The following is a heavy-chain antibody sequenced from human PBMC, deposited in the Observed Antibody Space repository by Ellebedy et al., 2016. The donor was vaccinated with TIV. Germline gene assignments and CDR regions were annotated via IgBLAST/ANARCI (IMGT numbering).Heavy chain of an antibody. D-gene: IGHD6-6*01. CDR3: AAEARPGGRGRVVDA. V-gene: IGHV4-4*07. CDR2: VYYLVGT. J-gene: IGHJ4*02. Sequence: MPSETLSLTCSVSGGFIRGDYWSWIRQTAGKGLEWIGRVYYLVGTDYNPALKSRVRLSVDTPKSHFSLKISSLTAADTAVYYCAAEARPGGRGRVVDAWGQGLLVTVAS. CDR1: GGFIRGDY.